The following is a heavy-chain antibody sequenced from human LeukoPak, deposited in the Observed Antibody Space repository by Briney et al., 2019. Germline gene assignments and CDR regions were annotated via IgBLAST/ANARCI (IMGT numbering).Heavy chain of an antibody. Sequence: SETLSLTCTVSGGSISSSSYYWGWIRQPPGKGLEWIGNIYYSGSTYYNPSLKSRVTISVDTSKNQFSLKLSSVTAADTAVYYCARDSRTSFRDGGYDYWGQGTLVTVSS. CDR2: IYYSGST. CDR3: ARDSRTSFRDGGYDY. D-gene: IGHD4-23*01. CDR1: GGSISSSSYY. V-gene: IGHV4-39*07. J-gene: IGHJ4*02.